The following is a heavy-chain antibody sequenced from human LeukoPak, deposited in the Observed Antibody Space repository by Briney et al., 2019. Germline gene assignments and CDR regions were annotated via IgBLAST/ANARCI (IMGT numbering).Heavy chain of an antibody. CDR1: GFSFSTYE. CDR2: IETSGSTI. V-gene: IGHV3-48*03. CDR3: ARNGFWSGNYHYYGMDV. Sequence: GGSLRLSCAASGFSFSTYEMNWVRQVPGKGLEWVSYIETSGSTIHYADSVKGRFTMSRDNAKKSLYLQMNSLRAEDTAVYYCARNGFWSGNYHYYGMDVWGQGTTVTVSS. D-gene: IGHD3-3*01. J-gene: IGHJ6*02.